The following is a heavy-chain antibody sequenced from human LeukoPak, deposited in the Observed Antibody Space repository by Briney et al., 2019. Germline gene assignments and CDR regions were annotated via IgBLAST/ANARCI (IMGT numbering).Heavy chain of an antibody. D-gene: IGHD5-18*01. J-gene: IGHJ3*02. CDR1: GVSTTTYY. V-gene: IGHV4-59*08. CDR2: SHNSGET. Sequence: SETLSLTCTVSGVSTTTYYWSWIRQPPGKGLEWIVYSHNSGETKYNPSLKSRITISVDTSKNEFSLKLASVTAADTAVYYCARQPGSTAAFDIWGQGTTVTVSA. CDR3: ARQPGSTAAFDI.